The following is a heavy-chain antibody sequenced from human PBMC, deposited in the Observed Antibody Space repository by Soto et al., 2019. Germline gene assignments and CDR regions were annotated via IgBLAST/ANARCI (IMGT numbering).Heavy chain of an antibody. D-gene: IGHD1-1*01. CDR2: IILPFGTA. CDR3: ARGPDDAGYFDY. J-gene: IGHJ4*02. CDR1: GGTFSNYA. V-gene: IGHV1-69*12. Sequence: QVRLVQSGAEVKKPGSSVKVSCKASGGTFSNYAISWVRQAPGQGLEWMGGIILPFGTANYAQKFQGRVTITADESMTTPYKELSGLRSEDTAVYYCARGPDDAGYFDYWGQGTLVTGSS.